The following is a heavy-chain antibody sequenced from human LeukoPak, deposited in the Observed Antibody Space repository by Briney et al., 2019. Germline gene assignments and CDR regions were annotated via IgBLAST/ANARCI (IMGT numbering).Heavy chain of an antibody. Sequence: ASVKVSCKASGYTFTSYGIRWVRQAPGQGLEWMGWISAYNGNTNYAQKLQGRVTMTTDTSTSTAYMELRSLRSDDTAVYYCARSGRWSSGWYSYYYYGMDVWGQGTTVTVSS. CDR2: ISAYNGNT. CDR3: ARSGRWSSGWYSYYYYGMDV. CDR1: GYTFTSYG. V-gene: IGHV1-18*01. J-gene: IGHJ6*02. D-gene: IGHD6-19*01.